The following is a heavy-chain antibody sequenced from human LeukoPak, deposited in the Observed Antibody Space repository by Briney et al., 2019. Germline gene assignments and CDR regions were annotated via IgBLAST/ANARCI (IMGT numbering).Heavy chain of an antibody. CDR2: INSDGSST. V-gene: IGHV3-74*01. J-gene: IGHJ4*02. CDR1: GFTFSSYW. D-gene: IGHD6-13*01. Sequence: PGGSLRLSCAASGFTFSSYWMHWVRQAPGKGLVWVSRINSDGSSTSYADSVKGRFTISRDNAKNTLYLQMNSLRAEDTAVYYCAKDRGGQQPALDYWGQGTLVTVSS. CDR3: AKDRGGQQPALDY.